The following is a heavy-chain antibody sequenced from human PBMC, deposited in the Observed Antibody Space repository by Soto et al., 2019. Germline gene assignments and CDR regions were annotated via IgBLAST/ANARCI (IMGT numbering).Heavy chain of an antibody. CDR1: GFTFSSYA. V-gene: IGHV3-23*01. J-gene: IGHJ4*02. D-gene: IGHD3-9*01. CDR3: ANALVDYDILTGYPDY. Sequence: GGSLRLSCAASGFTFSSYAMSWVRQAPGKGLEWVSAISGSGGSTYYADSVKGRFTISRDNSKNTLYLQMNSLRAEDTAVYYFANALVDYDILTGYPDYWGQGTLVTVSS. CDR2: ISGSGGST.